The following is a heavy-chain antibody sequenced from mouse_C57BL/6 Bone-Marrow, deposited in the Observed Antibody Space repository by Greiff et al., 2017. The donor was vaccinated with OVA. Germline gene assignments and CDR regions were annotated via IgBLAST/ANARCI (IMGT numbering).Heavy chain of an antibody. V-gene: IGHV5-4*03. CDR1: GFTFSSYA. D-gene: IGHD1-1*01. CDR2: ISDGGSYT. J-gene: IGHJ2*01. Sequence: EVMLVESGGGLVKPGGSLKLSCAASGFTFSSYAMSWVRQTPEKRLEWVATISDGGSYTYYPDNVKGRFTISRDNAKNNLYLQMSHLKSEDTAMYYCARAFITTVVAERGFDYWGQGTTLTVSS. CDR3: ARAFITTVVAERGFDY.